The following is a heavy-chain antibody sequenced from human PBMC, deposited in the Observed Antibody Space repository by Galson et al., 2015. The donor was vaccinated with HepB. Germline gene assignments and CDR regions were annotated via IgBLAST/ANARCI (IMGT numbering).Heavy chain of an antibody. CDR1: GFTFSSYG. J-gene: IGHJ6*02. CDR3: ARAPNYYGSGSYSHYYGMDV. CDR2: IWYDGSNK. V-gene: IGHV3-33*01. D-gene: IGHD3-10*01. Sequence: SLRLSCAASGFTFSSYGMHWVRQAPGKGLEWVAVIWYDGSNKYYADSVKGRFTISRDNSKNTLYLQMNSLRAEDTAVYYCARAPNYYGSGSYSHYYGMDVWGQGTTVTVSS.